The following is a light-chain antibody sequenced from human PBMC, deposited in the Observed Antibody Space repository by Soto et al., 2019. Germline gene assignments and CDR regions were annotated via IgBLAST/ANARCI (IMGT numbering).Light chain of an antibody. CDR2: GNT. J-gene: IGLJ1*01. CDR3: CSYAGGTTFYV. CDR1: STNIGAGYG. Sequence: QSVLTQPPSVSGAPGQRVSISCTGSSTNIGAGYGVHWYQQRPGTAPKLLIVGNTIRPSGVPDRFSASTSGNTASLTIFRLQADDEADYYCCSYAGGTTFYVFGTGTKLTVL. V-gene: IGLV1-40*01.